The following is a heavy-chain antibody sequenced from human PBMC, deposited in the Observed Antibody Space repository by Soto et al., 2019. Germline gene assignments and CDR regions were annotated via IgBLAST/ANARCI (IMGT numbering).Heavy chain of an antibody. V-gene: IGHV5-51*01. CDR2: IYPGDSDT. CDR3: TGPLYYYDNSGSDY. Sequence: PGESLKISCRGSGYSFTSYWIGWVRQMPGKGLEWMRIIYPGDSDTRYNPSFQGQVTISVDKSTSTAYLKWNSLKTEDTAVYYCTGPLYYYDNSGSDYWGQGTLVTVSS. D-gene: IGHD3-22*01. J-gene: IGHJ4*02. CDR1: GYSFTSYW.